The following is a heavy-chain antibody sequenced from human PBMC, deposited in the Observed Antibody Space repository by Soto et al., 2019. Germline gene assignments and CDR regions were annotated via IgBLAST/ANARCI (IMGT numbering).Heavy chain of an antibody. CDR2: IYYSGST. CDR3: ARDKYCSGGSCRKNWFDP. J-gene: IGHJ5*02. CDR1: GGSVSSGSYY. D-gene: IGHD2-15*01. Sequence: SETLSLTCTVSGGSVSSGSYYWSWIRQPPGKGLEWIGYIYYSGSTNYNPSLKSRVTISVDTSKNQFSLKLSSVTAADTAVYYCARDKYCSGGSCRKNWFDPWGQGTLVTVSS. V-gene: IGHV4-61*01.